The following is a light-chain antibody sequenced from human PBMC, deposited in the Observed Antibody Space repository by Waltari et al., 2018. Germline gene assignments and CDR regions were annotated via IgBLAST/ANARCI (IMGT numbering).Light chain of an antibody. V-gene: IGLV2-23*02. CDR2: EVT. J-gene: IGLJ1*01. CDR1: SRDVWTYNL. Sequence: QSALTQPASVSGSPGQSITTSCTGTSRDVWTYNLFSCYQQHPGNGPKLMIYEVTKRPSGVSNLFSGSKAGNTASLTISGLQAEDEAEYYCCSYAGSKFYVFGTGTKVTVL. CDR3: CSYAGSKFYV.